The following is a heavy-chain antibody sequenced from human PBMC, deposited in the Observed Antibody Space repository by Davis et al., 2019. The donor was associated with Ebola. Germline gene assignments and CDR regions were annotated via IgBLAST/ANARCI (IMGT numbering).Heavy chain of an antibody. CDR2: ISWNSGSI. Sequence: SLKISCAASGFTFDDYAMHWVRQAPGKGLEWVSGISWNSGSIGYADSVKGRFTISRDNAKNSLYLQMNSLRAEDTAVYYCARDGWGDYYGLDVWGQGTTVTVSS. CDR1: GFTFDDYA. V-gene: IGHV3-9*01. CDR3: ARDGWGDYYGLDV. D-gene: IGHD3-10*01. J-gene: IGHJ6*02.